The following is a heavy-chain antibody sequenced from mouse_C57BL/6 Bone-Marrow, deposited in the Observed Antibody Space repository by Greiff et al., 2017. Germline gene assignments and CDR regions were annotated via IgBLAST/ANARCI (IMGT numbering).Heavy chain of an antibody. CDR3: ARKGTNWAMDY. CDR1: GYTFTDYY. D-gene: IGHD4-1*01. Sequence: EVQLQESGPVLVKPGASVKMSCKASGYTFTDYYMNWVKQSHGKSLEWIGVINPYNGGTSYNQKFKGKATLTVDKSSSTAYMELNSLTSEDSAVYYCARKGTNWAMDYWGQGTSVTVSS. J-gene: IGHJ4*01. V-gene: IGHV1-19*01. CDR2: INPYNGGT.